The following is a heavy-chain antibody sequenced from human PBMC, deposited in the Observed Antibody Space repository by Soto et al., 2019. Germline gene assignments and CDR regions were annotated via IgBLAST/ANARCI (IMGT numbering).Heavy chain of an antibody. CDR3: AKQGFGSNDPFDH. CDR2: ISYDGTDA. CDR1: GFSFSSYG. D-gene: IGHD1-1*01. Sequence: QVQLVESGGGVVQPGRSLRLSCAASGFSFSSYGMHWVRQAPGKGLEWVAMISYDGTDAYYADSLKGRFTISRDNSKNAVYLEMNSLRSEDTAVYYCAKQGFGSNDPFDHWGQGTLVTVSS. V-gene: IGHV3-30*18. J-gene: IGHJ4*02.